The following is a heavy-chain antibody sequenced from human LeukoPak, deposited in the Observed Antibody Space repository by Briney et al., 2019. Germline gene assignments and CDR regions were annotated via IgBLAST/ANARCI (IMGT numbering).Heavy chain of an antibody. J-gene: IGHJ6*03. CDR2: IYYTGTP. CDR3: AGEPRLLDV. D-gene: IGHD2-15*01. CDR1: GVSITSSY. V-gene: IGHV4-59*01. Sequence: SETLSLTCTVSGVSITSSYWSWFRQPPGGELESIGYIYYTGTPESNPSLDSRVTISLDTSKNQFSLKLSFVSAVDTATYFCAGEPRLLDVWGKGITVTV.